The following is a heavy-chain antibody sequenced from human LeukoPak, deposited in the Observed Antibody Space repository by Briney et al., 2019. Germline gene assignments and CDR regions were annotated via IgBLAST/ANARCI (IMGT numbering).Heavy chain of an antibody. CDR2: IYYSGST. CDR3: ARLDYDILTGYQKTVTDY. D-gene: IGHD3-9*01. Sequence: SETLSLTCTVSGGSISSSSYYWGWIRQPPGKGLEWIGSIYYSGSTYYNPSLKSRATISVDTSKNQFSLKLSSVTAADTAVYYCARLDYDILTGYQKTVTDYWGQGTLVTVSS. CDR1: GGSISSSSYY. V-gene: IGHV4-39*01. J-gene: IGHJ4*02.